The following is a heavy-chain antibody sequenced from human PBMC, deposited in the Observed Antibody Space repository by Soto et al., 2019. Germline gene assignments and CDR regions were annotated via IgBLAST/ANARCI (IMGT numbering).Heavy chain of an antibody. V-gene: IGHV3-21*02. CDR3: ARIISGSTGPYYYYAMDV. Sequence: EVQLVQSGGGLVKPGGSLRLSCAASGFTFDTYNMNWVRQTPGQGLEWVSSIGSSSSFIYYSGSVRGRFTVSRDNAKNSLYLQLSSLRAEDTAVYYCARIISGSTGPYYYYAMDVWGQRTAVTVSS. D-gene: IGHD1-26*01. CDR1: GFTFDTYN. J-gene: IGHJ6*02. CDR2: IGSSSSFI.